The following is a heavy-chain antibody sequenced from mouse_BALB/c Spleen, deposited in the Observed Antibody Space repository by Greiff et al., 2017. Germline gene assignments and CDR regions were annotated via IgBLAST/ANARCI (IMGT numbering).Heavy chain of an antibody. CDR1: GFTFSSFG. CDR2: ISSGSSTI. V-gene: IGHV5-17*02. J-gene: IGHJ3*01. CDR3: ARERGAWFAY. Sequence: EVKLVESGGGLVQPGGSRKLSCAASGFTFSSFGMHWVRQAPEKGLEWVAYISSGSSTIYYADTVKGRFTISRDNPKNTLFLQMTSLRSEDTAMYYCARERGAWFAYWGQGTLVTVSA.